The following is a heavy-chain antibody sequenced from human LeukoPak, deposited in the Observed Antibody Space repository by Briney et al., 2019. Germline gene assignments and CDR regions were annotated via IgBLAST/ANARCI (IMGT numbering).Heavy chain of an antibody. CDR3: ARDGLESGSYFPVDY. CDR2: INPNRGGT. Sequence: GGINPNRGGTNSAQNFQGRVTMTRDTSISTAYMELSRLRSDDTAVYYCARDGLESGSYFPVDYWGQGTLVTVSS. D-gene: IGHD1-26*01. V-gene: IGHV1-2*02. J-gene: IGHJ4*02.